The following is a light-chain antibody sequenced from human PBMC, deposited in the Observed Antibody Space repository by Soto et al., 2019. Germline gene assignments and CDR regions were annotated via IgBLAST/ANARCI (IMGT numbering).Light chain of an antibody. V-gene: IGLV2-14*01. Sequence: QSALTRAASVSGSPGQSISISCTGTSSDVGGYNYVSWYQQHPGKAPKLMIYDVSNRPSGISNRFSGSKSGNTASLTISGLQAEDEADYYCSSYTGSSTYVFGTGTKVTVL. CDR3: SSYTGSSTYV. CDR1: SSDVGGYNY. J-gene: IGLJ1*01. CDR2: DVS.